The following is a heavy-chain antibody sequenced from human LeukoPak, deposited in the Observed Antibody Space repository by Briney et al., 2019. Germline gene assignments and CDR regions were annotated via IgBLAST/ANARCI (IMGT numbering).Heavy chain of an antibody. CDR1: GFTFRSYR. CDR3: ARVSSTADY. V-gene: IGHV3-21*01. D-gene: IGHD6-19*01. CDR2: ISSSSSYI. Sequence: GGSLRLSCAACGFTFRSYRMNWVRQAPGKGLEWVSSISSSSSYIYYADSVKARFTISRDNAKNSLYLQMNSLRAEDTAVYYYARVSSTADYWGQGTLVTVSS. J-gene: IGHJ4*02.